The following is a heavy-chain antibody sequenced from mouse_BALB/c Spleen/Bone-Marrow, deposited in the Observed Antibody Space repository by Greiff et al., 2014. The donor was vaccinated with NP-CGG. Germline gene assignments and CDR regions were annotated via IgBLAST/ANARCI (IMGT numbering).Heavy chain of an antibody. V-gene: IGHV14-3*02. CDR1: GFNIKDTY. J-gene: IGHJ3*01. Sequence: EVQLQQSGAELVKPGASVKSSCTASGFNIKDTYMHWVKQRPEQGLEWIGRIDPANGNTKYDPKFQGKATITADTSSNTAYLQLSSLTSEDTAVYYCASYYSGSSYGFAYCGQGPLVPVSA. D-gene: IGHD1-1*01. CDR2: IDPANGNT. CDR3: ASYYSGSSYGFAY.